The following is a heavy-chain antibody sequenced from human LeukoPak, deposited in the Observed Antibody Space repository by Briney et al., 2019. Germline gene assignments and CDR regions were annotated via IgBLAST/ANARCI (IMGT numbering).Heavy chain of an antibody. J-gene: IGHJ4*02. CDR3: TSPVHVDY. Sequence: GGSLRLSCAASGFTFSGSDIHWVRQASGKGLEWVGRIKTKPNGYATSYAASVKGRFTISRDDSESTAYLQMNNLRTEDTAVYYCTSPVHVDYWSQGTLVTVSS. CDR2: IKTKPNGYAT. D-gene: IGHD4-17*01. V-gene: IGHV3-73*01. CDR1: GFTFSGSD.